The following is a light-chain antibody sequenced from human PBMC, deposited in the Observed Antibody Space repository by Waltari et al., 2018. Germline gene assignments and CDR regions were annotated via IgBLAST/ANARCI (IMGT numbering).Light chain of an antibody. J-gene: IGLJ3*02. CDR1: SSDIGAYNY. CDR2: DVT. CDR3: TSYTSSNTWV. V-gene: IGLV2-14*03. Sequence: SSDIGAYNYVFWYQQHPGKAPKLMISDVTNRPSGVSNRFSGSKSGNTASLTISGLQAEDEADYYCTSYTSSNTWVFGGGTKLTVL.